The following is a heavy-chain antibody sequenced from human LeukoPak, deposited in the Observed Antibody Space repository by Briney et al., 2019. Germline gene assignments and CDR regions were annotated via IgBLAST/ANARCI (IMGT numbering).Heavy chain of an antibody. CDR3: ANTQRELLHFDY. J-gene: IGHJ4*02. CDR2: IIPIFGTA. D-gene: IGHD1-26*01. Sequence: ASVKVSCKASGGTFSSYAISWVRQAPGQGLEWMGGIIPIFGTANYAQKFQGRVTITTDESTSTAYMELSSLRSEDTAVYYCANTQRELLHFDYWGQGTLATVSS. CDR1: GGTFSSYA. V-gene: IGHV1-69*05.